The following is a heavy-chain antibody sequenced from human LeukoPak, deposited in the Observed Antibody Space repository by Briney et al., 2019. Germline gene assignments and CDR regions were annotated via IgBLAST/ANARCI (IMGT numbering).Heavy chain of an antibody. J-gene: IGHJ6*03. Sequence: ASVKVSCKASGYTFTSYDINWVRQATGQGLEWMGWMNPNSGNTGYAQKFQGRVTMTRNTSISTAYMELSSLRSEDTAVYYCARASGVYGSGSYYYFLGTNYYYYYMDVWGKGTTVTISS. V-gene: IGHV1-8*01. D-gene: IGHD3-10*01. CDR2: MNPNSGNT. CDR1: GYTFTSYD. CDR3: ARASGVYGSGSYYYFLGTNYYYYYMDV.